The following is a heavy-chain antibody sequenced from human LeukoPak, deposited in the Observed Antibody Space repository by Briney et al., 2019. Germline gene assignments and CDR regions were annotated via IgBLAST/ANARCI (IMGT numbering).Heavy chain of an antibody. CDR3: ARDKGYCSGGSCFDRNWFDP. Sequence: GASVKVSCKTSGGTFSSYTISWVRQAPGQGLEWMGGIIPIFGTPHYAQKFQDRVTITADASTSTAYMELSSLRSEDTAVYYCARDKGYCSGGSCFDRNWFDPWGQGTLVTVSS. CDR1: GGTFSSYT. D-gene: IGHD2-15*01. J-gene: IGHJ5*02. V-gene: IGHV1-69*13. CDR2: IIPIFGTP.